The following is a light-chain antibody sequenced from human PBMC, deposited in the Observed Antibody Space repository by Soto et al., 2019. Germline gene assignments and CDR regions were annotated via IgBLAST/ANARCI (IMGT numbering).Light chain of an antibody. CDR3: QSFDSTLSARYV. CDR1: SSDIGAGYR. V-gene: IGLV1-40*01. J-gene: IGLJ1*01. CDR2: DNT. Sequence: QSVLTQPPSVSGAPGERVTISCTGSSSDIGAGYRVRWYQQVPGTAPKLLIYDNTNRPSGVSVRFSGSKSGTSASLAISGLQAEDEADYYCQSFDSTLSARYVFGTGTKVTVL.